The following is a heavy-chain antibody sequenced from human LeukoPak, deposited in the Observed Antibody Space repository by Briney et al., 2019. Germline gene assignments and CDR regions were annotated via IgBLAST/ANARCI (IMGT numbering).Heavy chain of an antibody. V-gene: IGHV3-66*01. CDR1: GFIFSRYW. D-gene: IGHD2-21*02. CDR3: ARGSGIVVVTAARERDAFDI. Sequence: GGSLRLSCAASGFIFSRYWMSWVRQVPGKGLEWVSVIYSGGSTYYADSVKGRFTISRDNSKNTLYLQMNSLRAEDTAVYYCARGSGIVVVTAARERDAFDIWGQGTMVTVSS. CDR2: IYSGGST. J-gene: IGHJ3*02.